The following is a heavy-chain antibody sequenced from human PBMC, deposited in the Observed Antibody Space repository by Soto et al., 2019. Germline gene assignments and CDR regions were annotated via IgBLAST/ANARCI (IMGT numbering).Heavy chain of an antibody. D-gene: IGHD3-10*01. CDR2: ISTSGDNT. CDR1: GFTSSNYA. CDR3: AKNWFGEARYGMDV. J-gene: IGHJ6*02. V-gene: IGHV3-23*01. Sequence: GGSLRLSCVASGFTSSNYAMSWVRQAPGKGLEWVSVISTSGDNTPYADSVKGRFTISRDNSKNTLCLQMNSLRAEDTAVYHCAKNWFGEARYGMDVWGQGTTVTVSS.